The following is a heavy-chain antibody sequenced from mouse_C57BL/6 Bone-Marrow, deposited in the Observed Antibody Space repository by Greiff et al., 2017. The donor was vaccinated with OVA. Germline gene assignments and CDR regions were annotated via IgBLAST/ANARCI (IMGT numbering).Heavy chain of an antibody. V-gene: IGHV1-22*01. D-gene: IGHD1-1*01. CDR2: INPNNGGT. CDR1: GYTFTDYN. Sequence: EVQLQQSGPELVKPGASVKMSCKASGYTFTDYNMHWVKQSHGKSLEWIGYINPNNGGTSYNQKFKGKATLTVNKSSSTAYMELRSLTSEDSAVYYCARIYYYGSSYVDAMDYWGQGTSVTVSS. CDR3: ARIYYYGSSYVDAMDY. J-gene: IGHJ4*01.